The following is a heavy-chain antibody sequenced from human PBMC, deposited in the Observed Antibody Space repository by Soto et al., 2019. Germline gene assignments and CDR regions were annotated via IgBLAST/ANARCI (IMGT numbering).Heavy chain of an antibody. Sequence: ASVKVSCKASGYTYTSYGISWVRPDPGQRLEWMGWINAGNGNTKYSQKFQGRVTITRDTSASTAYMELSSLRSEDTAVYYCARVTSTGWRLMDVWGHGTTVTVSS. CDR3: ARVTSTGWRLMDV. J-gene: IGHJ6*02. D-gene: IGHD6-19*01. CDR1: GYTYTSYG. V-gene: IGHV1-3*01. CDR2: INAGNGNT.